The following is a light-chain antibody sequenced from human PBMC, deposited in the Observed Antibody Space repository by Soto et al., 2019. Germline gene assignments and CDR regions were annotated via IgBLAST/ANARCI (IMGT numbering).Light chain of an antibody. CDR1: SGSVSTSYY. CDR2: STN. Sequence: QTVVTQEPSFSVSPGGTVTLTCGLSSGSVSTSYYPSWYQQTPGQAPRTLIYSTNTRSSGVPDRFSGSILGNKAALTITGARADDESDYYCVLYMGSGISVFGTGTKVTVL. V-gene: IGLV8-61*01. CDR3: VLYMGSGISV. J-gene: IGLJ1*01.